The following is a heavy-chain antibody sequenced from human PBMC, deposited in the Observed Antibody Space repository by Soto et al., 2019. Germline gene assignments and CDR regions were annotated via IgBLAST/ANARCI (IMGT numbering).Heavy chain of an antibody. J-gene: IGHJ3*02. Sequence: ASVKVSCKASGYTFTSYYIHWVRQAPGQGLEWMGIIDPKDGRTSYAQKFQGRVTMTEDTSTDTAYMELSGLRSEDTAVYYCATGPTDDAFDIWGQGTMVTVSS. CDR3: ATGPTDDAFDI. D-gene: IGHD4-17*01. V-gene: IGHV1-24*01. CDR2: IDPKDGRT. CDR1: GYTFTSYY.